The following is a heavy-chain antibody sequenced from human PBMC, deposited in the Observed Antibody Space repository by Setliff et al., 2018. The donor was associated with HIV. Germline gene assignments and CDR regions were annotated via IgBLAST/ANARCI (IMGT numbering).Heavy chain of an antibody. CDR2: ISGSGVNT. J-gene: IGHJ6*03. Sequence: LRLSCAASGFTFSNHGMSWVRQAPGKGLEWVSSISGSGVNTYFAYSVRGRFTFARDNSKNTLYLQMNSLRAEDTAVYYCARQAGCSGGRCQFPSHYYYYMDVWGKGTTVTVSS. CDR1: GFTFSNHG. CDR3: ARQAGCSGGRCQFPSHYYYYMDV. V-gene: IGHV3-23*01. D-gene: IGHD2-15*01.